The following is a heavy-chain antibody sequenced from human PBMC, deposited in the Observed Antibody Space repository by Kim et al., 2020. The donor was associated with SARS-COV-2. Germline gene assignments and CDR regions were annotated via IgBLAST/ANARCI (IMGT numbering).Heavy chain of an antibody. V-gene: IGHV3-23*01. CDR1: GFTFSSYA. J-gene: IGHJ4*02. Sequence: GGSLRLSCAASGFTFSSYAMSWVRQAPGKGLEWVSAISGSGGSTYYADSVKGRFTISRDNSKNTLYLQMNSLRAEDTAVYYCAKEGRVATSATHGDYDYWGQGTLVTVSS. CDR2: ISGSGGST. D-gene: IGHD5-12*01. CDR3: AKEGRVATSATHGDYDY.